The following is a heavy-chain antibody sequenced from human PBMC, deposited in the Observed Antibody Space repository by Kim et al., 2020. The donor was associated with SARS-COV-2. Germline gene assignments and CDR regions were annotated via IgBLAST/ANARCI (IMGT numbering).Heavy chain of an antibody. J-gene: IGHJ4*02. CDR1: GISNAW. D-gene: IGHD3-9*01. V-gene: IGHV3-15*01. CDR3: TTGSGYYKIINY. CDR2: FPSNSYFWTT. Sequence: GGSLRLSCAVSGISNAWMSWVRQAPGTGLACFFLFPSNSYFWTTDYAEPVKGRFTISRDDSKNTLDLQMNSLKIEDTAVYYCTTGSGYYKIINYWGQGTLVTVSS.